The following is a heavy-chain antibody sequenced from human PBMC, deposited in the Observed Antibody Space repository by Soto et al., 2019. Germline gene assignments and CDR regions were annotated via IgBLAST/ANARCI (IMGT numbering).Heavy chain of an antibody. CDR1: RGTISNYA. CDR2: IIPLFGTT. D-gene: IGHD3-3*01. V-gene: IGHV1-69*12. Sequence: QVQLVQPGAEVKKPGSSVKVSCKTSRGTISNYAISWVRQAPGQGLEWMGGIIPLFGTTNYVQKFQGRVTITADESTRTAYMELSSLRSEDTSVYYCARRGFWIGYYSCFDPWGQGTLVTVSS. CDR3: ARRGFWIGYYSCFDP. J-gene: IGHJ5*02.